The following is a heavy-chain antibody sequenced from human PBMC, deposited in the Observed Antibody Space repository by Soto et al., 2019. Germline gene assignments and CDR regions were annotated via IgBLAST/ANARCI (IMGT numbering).Heavy chain of an antibody. J-gene: IGHJ6*02. CDR2: IWYDGSNK. Sequence: GGSLRLSCAASGFTFSSYGMHWVRQAPGKGLEWVAVIWYDGSNKYYADSVKGRFTISSDNSKNTLYLQMNSLRAEDTAVYYCARGPEGYSSGWSFHYYYGMDVWGQGTTVTVSS. CDR3: ARGPEGYSSGWSFHYYYGMDV. D-gene: IGHD6-19*01. CDR1: GFTFSSYG. V-gene: IGHV3-33*01.